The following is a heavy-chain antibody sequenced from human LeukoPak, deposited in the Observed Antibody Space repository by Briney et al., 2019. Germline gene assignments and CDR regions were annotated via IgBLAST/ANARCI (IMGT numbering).Heavy chain of an antibody. CDR1: GFTFSSYW. V-gene: IGHV3-74*01. J-gene: IGHJ4*02. Sequence: GGSLRLSCAASGFTFSSYWMHWVRQAPGKGLVWVSRINSDGSSTSYADSVKGRFTISGDNAKNTLYLQMNSLRAEDTAVYYCANGMDSVVVISAIDCWGQGTLVTVSS. CDR3: ANGMDSVVVISAIDC. D-gene: IGHD2-15*01. CDR2: INSDGSST.